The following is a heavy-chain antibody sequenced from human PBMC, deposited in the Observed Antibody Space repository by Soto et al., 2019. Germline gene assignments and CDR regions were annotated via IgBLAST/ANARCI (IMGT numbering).Heavy chain of an antibody. Sequence: SETLSLTCSVSNGSISGFYWTWIRQPPGKILEWIGYIHYSGRTDYNPSLTSRATMSVDTSKNQFSLNLKSITAADTAVYYCVRVGVGIGNHFDSWGRGTLVTVPP. CDR2: IHYSGRT. V-gene: IGHV4-59*12. J-gene: IGHJ4*02. D-gene: IGHD1-26*01. CDR1: NGSISGFY. CDR3: VRVGVGIGNHFDS.